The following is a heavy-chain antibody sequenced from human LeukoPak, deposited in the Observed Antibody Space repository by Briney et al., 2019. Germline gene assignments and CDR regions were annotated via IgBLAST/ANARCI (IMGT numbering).Heavy chain of an antibody. CDR3: AVEPRTFNSRSNDY. D-gene: IGHD1-26*01. CDR2: VNSDGSST. CDR1: GFTFSSYW. J-gene: IGHJ4*02. V-gene: IGHV3-74*01. Sequence: PGGSLRVSCAASGFTFSSYWMHWVRQAPGKGLVWVSRVNSDGSSTGYADSVKGRFTISRDNAKNTPYLQMNSLRAADTAVYYCAVEPRTFNSRSNDYWGQGTLVTVSS.